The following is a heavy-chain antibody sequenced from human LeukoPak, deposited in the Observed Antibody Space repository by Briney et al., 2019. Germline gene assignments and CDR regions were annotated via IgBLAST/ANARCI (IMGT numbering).Heavy chain of an antibody. V-gene: IGHV4-59*01. CDR3: ARTNYDFWSGYYPPFDY. CDR1: GGSISSYY. D-gene: IGHD3-3*01. J-gene: IGHJ4*02. Sequence: PSETLSLTCTVSGGSISSYYWSWIRQPPGKGLEWIGYIYYSGSTNYNPSLKSRVTISVDTSKNQFSLKPSSATAADTAVYYCARTNYDFWSGYYPPFDYWGQGTLVTVSS. CDR2: IYYSGST.